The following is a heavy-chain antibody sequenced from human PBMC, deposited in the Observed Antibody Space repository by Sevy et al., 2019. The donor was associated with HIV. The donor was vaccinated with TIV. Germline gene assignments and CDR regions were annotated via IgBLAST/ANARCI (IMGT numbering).Heavy chain of an antibody. CDR1: GFTFSSYG. J-gene: IGHJ4*02. Sequence: GGSLRLSCAASGFTFSSYGMHWVRQAPDKGLEWVAVIWFDGSDKYYADSVKGRFTIPRDNSQNTVYLQMNSLRVEDTAIYYCARGRPGYSTSWYVYWGQGTLVTVSS. V-gene: IGHV3-33*01. CDR2: IWFDGSDK. CDR3: ARGRPGYSTSWYVY. D-gene: IGHD6-13*01.